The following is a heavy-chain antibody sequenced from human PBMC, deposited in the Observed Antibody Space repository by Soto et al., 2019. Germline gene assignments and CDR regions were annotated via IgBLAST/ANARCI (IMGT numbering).Heavy chain of an antibody. CDR1: GGTFNDNV. J-gene: IGHJ5*02. CDR2: ITPIFGTATR. Sequence: QVRLVQSGAEVKKPGSSVTVTCKASGGTFNDNVISWVRQAPGQGLEWMGGITPIFGTATRNYARKFQGRVTITADESSTTAYMELGSLTSEDTALYYCATGIAVAFDHWGQGTRVTVSS. D-gene: IGHD6-19*01. CDR3: ATGIAVAFDH. V-gene: IGHV1-69*01.